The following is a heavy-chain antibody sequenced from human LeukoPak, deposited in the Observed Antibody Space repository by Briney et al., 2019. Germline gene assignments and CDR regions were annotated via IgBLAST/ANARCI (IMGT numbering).Heavy chain of an antibody. J-gene: IGHJ4*02. D-gene: IGHD3-22*01. CDR2: INHSGST. CDR3: ARGIHYYDSSGQDN. Sequence: PSETLSLTCAVYGGSFSGYYWSWIRQPPGKGLDWMGEINHSGSTNYNPSLKSRVTISVDTSKNQFSLKLSSVTAADTAVYYCARGIHYYDSSGQDNWGQGTLVTVSS. CDR1: GGSFSGYY. V-gene: IGHV4-34*01.